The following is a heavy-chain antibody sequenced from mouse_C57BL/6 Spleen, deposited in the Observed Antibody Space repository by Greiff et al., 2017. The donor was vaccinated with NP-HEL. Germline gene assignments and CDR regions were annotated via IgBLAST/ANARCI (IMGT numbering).Heavy chain of an antibody. CDR2: ISGGGGNT. J-gene: IGHJ4*01. Sequence: EVNVVESGGGLVKPGGSLKLSCAASGFTFSSYTMSWVRQTPEKRLEWVATISGGGGNTCYPDSVKGRFTISRDNAKNTLYLQMSSLRSEDTALYYCARRDDNYAMDYWGQGTSVTVSS. V-gene: IGHV5-9*01. CDR1: GFTFSSYT. CDR3: ARRDDNYAMDY. D-gene: IGHD2-12*01.